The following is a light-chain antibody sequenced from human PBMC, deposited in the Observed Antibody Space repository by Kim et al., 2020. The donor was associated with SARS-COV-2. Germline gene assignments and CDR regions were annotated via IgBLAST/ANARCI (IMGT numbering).Light chain of an antibody. Sequence: SAFVGDRVTITCRASQGIGHGLAWYQQKPGRSPTLLIYAVSTLASGVPTTFSGRGSGTDFTLSISSLQPEDSATYYCQQFTSYPFTFGPGTKLEI. CDR1: QGIGHG. CDR2: AVS. J-gene: IGKJ2*01. V-gene: IGKV1-13*02. CDR3: QQFTSYPFT.